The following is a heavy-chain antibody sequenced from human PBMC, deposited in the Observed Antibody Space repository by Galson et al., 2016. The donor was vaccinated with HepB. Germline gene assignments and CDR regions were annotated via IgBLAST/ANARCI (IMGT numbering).Heavy chain of an antibody. V-gene: IGHV3-30*18. Sequence: SLRLSCAASGFTFNAHGMHWVRQAPGKGLEWVASISHDGSNSYNVDSVKGRFTISRDNFKSTLYLEMNRLRGEDTAIYYCAKGDYDVLRYSDQWGQGTRVTVSS. CDR3: AKGDYDVLRYSDQ. CDR1: GFTFNAHG. J-gene: IGHJ4*02. CDR2: ISHDGSNS. D-gene: IGHD3-9*01.